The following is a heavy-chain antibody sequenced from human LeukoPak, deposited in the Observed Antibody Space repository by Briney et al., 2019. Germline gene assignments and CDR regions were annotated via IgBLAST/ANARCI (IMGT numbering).Heavy chain of an antibody. Sequence: ASVKVSCKASGYTFTSYGISWVRQAPGQGLEWMGWINPNSGGTNYAQKFQGRVTMTRDTSISTAYMELSRLRSDDTAVYYCARGGIQLWFLVDYWGQGTLVTVSS. D-gene: IGHD5-18*01. CDR2: INPNSGGT. J-gene: IGHJ4*02. V-gene: IGHV1-2*02. CDR1: GYTFTSYG. CDR3: ARGGIQLWFLVDY.